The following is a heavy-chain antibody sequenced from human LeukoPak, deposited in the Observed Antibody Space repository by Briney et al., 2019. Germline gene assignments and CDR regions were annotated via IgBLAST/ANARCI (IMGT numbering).Heavy chain of an antibody. Sequence: GGSLRLSCAASGFTFSSYGMHWVRQAPGKGLEWVAFIRYDGSNKYYADSVKGRFTISRDNSKNTLYLQMNSLRAEDTAVYYCARDGYCSSGSCHPFDYWGQGTLVTVSS. J-gene: IGHJ4*02. D-gene: IGHD2-15*01. CDR1: GFTFSSYG. CDR3: ARDGYCSSGSCHPFDY. V-gene: IGHV3-30*02. CDR2: IRYDGSNK.